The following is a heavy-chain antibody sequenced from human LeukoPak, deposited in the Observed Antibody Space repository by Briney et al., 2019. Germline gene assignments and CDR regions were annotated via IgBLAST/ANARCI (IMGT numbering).Heavy chain of an antibody. CDR2: IYYSGST. J-gene: IGHJ4*02. V-gene: IGHV4-59*06. Sequence: PSETLSLTCTVSGGSISSYYWSWIRQHPGKGLEWIGYIYYSGSTYYNPSLKSRVTISVDTSKNQFSLKLSSVTAADTAVYYCARDPVGATDSFDYWGQGTLVTVSS. CDR1: GGSISSYY. D-gene: IGHD1-26*01. CDR3: ARDPVGATDSFDY.